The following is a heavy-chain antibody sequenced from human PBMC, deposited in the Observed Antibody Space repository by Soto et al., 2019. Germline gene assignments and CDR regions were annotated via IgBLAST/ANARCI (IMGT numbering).Heavy chain of an antibody. V-gene: IGHV1-46*01. J-gene: IGHJ4*02. CDR1: GYTFTSYY. CDR2: INPSGGST. D-gene: IGHD6-6*01. Sequence: QVQLVQSGAEVKKPGASVKVSCKASGYTFTSYYMHWVRQAPGQGLEWMGIINPSGGSTSYAQKSQGTVTRTGDTSTSTVYMGLSRLRSEDTAVYYCARVANTEYSSSSSMDYWGQGTLVTVSS. CDR3: ARVANTEYSSSSSMDY.